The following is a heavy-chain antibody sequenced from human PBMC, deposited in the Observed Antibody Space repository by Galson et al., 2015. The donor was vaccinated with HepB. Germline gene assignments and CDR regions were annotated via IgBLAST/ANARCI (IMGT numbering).Heavy chain of an antibody. J-gene: IGHJ4*02. CDR1: GYTFTSYG. CDR3: ARKRSSGWLVEKYYFDY. V-gene: IGHV1-18*01. CDR2: ISAYNGNT. D-gene: IGHD6-19*01. Sequence: SVKVSCKASGYTFTSYGISWVRQAPGQGLEWMGWISAYNGNTNYAQKLQGRVTMTTDTSTSTAYMELRSLRSDDTAVYYCARKRSSGWLVEKYYFDYWGQGTLVTVSS.